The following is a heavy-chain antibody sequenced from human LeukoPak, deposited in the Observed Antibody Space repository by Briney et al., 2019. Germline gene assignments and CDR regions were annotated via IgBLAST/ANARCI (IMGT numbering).Heavy chain of an antibody. CDR1: GFTLSSYW. J-gene: IGHJ4*02. CDR2: ISSDGTIT. Sequence: GGSLRLSCAASGFTLSSYWMHWVRQAPRKGLVWVSRISSDGTITNYADSVEGRFTISRDNAKNTLYLQMNSLRVEDTAVYYCARFSPPPTWGQGTLVTVSS. CDR3: ARFSPPPT. V-gene: IGHV3-74*01.